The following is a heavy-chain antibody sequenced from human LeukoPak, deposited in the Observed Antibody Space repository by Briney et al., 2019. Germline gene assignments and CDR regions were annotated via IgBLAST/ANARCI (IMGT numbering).Heavy chain of an antibody. D-gene: IGHD1-26*01. J-gene: IGHJ4*02. CDR2: IYYRGST. Sequence: SETLSLTCTVSGGSISSYYWSWIRQPPGKGLEWIGYIYYRGSTNYNPSLKSRVTISVDTSKNQFSLKLSSVTAADTAVYYCARGIRGSYYFDYWGQGTLVTVSS. CDR1: GGSISSYY. CDR3: ARGIRGSYYFDY. V-gene: IGHV4-59*01.